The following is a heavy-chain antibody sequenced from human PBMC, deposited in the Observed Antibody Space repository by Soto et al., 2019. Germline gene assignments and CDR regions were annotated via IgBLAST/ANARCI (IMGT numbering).Heavy chain of an antibody. J-gene: IGHJ5*02. CDR3: ARGAGTGGSRA. D-gene: IGHD3-16*01. CDR2: ISGIGSTT. Sequence: EVQLLESGGALVQPGGSLRLSCAASGFTFSSYAMNWVRQAPGKGLEWVSGISGIGSTTYYADSVRGRSTITRDNSKNTLYVQMTSLRAEETAVYYLARGAGTGGSRAWGQGTLVTVSS. V-gene: IGHV3-23*01. CDR1: GFTFSSYA.